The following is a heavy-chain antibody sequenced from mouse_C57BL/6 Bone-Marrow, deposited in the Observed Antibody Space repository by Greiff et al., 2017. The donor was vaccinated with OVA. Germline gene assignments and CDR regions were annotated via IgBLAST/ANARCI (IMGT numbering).Heavy chain of an antibody. J-gene: IGHJ3*01. CDR2: IYPRDGST. Sequence: VQLQQSDAELVKPGASVKISCKASGYTFTDYTIHWMKQRPEQGLEWIGYIYPRDGSTKYNEKFKGKATLTVDKSSSTAYMQLNSLTSDDSAVYFCARPEIWYYGSFAVWGQGTMVTVSA. CDR3: ARPEIWYYGSFAV. V-gene: IGHV1-78*01. CDR1: GYTFTDYT. D-gene: IGHD1-1*01.